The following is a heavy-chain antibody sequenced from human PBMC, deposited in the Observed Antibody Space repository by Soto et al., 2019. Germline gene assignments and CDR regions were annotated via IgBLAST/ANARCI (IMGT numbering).Heavy chain of an antibody. CDR3: ARDPVYDYVWGSDRYPLNWFDP. CDR1: GYTFTSYG. J-gene: IGHJ5*02. CDR2: ISAYNGNT. D-gene: IGHD3-16*02. Sequence: ASVKVSCKASGYTFTSYGISWVRQAPGQGLEWMGWISAYNGNTNYAQKLQGRVTMTTDTSTSTAYMELRSLRSDDTAVYYCARDPVYDYVWGSDRYPLNWFDPWGQGTLVTVSS. V-gene: IGHV1-18*01.